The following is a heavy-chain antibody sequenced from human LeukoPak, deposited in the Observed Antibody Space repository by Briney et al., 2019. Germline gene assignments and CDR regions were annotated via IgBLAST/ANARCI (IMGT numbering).Heavy chain of an antibody. CDR1: GYTFTSYA. V-gene: IGHV1-3*01. D-gene: IGHD3-10*01. CDR2: INAGNGNT. Sequence: GASVKVSCKASGYTFTSYAMHWVRQAPGQRLEWMGWINAGNGNTKYSQKFQDRVTMTRDTSTSTVYMELSSLRSEDTAVYYCATYTQSGAQGVSDYWGQGTLVTVSS. J-gene: IGHJ4*02. CDR3: ATYTQSGAQGVSDY.